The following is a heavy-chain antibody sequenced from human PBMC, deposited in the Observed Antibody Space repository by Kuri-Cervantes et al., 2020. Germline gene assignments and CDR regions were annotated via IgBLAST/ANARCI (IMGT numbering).Heavy chain of an antibody. J-gene: IGHJ4*02. V-gene: IGHV1-18*01. CDR2: ISAYNGNT. D-gene: IGHD4-17*01. Sequence: ASVQVSCKASGYTFTSCGISWVRQVPGQGLEWMGWISAYNGNTNYAQKLQGRVTMTTDTSTSTAYMELRSLRSDDTAVYYCAIFHDYGDYIDYWGQGTLVTVSS. CDR3: AIFHDYGDYIDY. CDR1: GYTFTSCG.